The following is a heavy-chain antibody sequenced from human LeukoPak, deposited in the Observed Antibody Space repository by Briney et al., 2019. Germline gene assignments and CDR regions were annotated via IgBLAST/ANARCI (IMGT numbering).Heavy chain of an antibody. CDR3: ARGGKTSDP. CDR1: GVSFSGYY. Sequence: SETLSLTCAVYGVSFSGYYWSWIRQPPGKGLEWIGEINHSGSTNYNPSLKSRVTISVDTSKNQFSLKLSSVTAADTAVYYCARGGKTSDPWGQGTLVTVSS. CDR2: INHSGST. D-gene: IGHD3-10*01. J-gene: IGHJ5*02. V-gene: IGHV4-34*09.